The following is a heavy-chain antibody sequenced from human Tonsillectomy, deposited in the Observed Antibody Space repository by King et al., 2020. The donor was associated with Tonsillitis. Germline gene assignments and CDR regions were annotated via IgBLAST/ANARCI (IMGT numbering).Heavy chain of an antibody. V-gene: IGHV3-30*02. D-gene: IGHD3-9*01. J-gene: IGHJ6*02. Sequence: MHWVRQAPGKGLEWVAFIRYDGSNKYDADSVKCRFTISRDNSKNTLYLQLNSLRAEDTAVYYCAKVEWRVDWLFNGYGMEVWGQGTTVTVSS. CDR3: AKVEWRVDWLFNGYGMEV. CDR2: IRYDGSNK.